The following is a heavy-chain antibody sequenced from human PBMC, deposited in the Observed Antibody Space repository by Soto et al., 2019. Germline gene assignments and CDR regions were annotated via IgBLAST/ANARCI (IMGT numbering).Heavy chain of an antibody. CDR3: ARDLWWYLH. Sequence: EVQLLESGGGLVQPGGALRLSCAASGFTFSSHAMSWVRQAPGKGLEWISSISAGSEGAYYADSVRGRFTISRDNSNNTLFLQLNSLRAEDMALYYCARDLWWYLHWGQGTLVTVSS. CDR2: ISAGSEGA. J-gene: IGHJ4*02. CDR1: GFTFSSHA. D-gene: IGHD2-15*01. V-gene: IGHV3-23*01.